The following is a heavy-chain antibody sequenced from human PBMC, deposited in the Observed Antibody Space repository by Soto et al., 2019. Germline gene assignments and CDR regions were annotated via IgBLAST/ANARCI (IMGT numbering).Heavy chain of an antibody. J-gene: IGHJ4*02. V-gene: IGHV3-15*01. CDR1: GFTFSNAW. CDR2: IKSKTDGGTT. D-gene: IGHD3-22*01. CDR3: TTEGYDSSGSTSLY. Sequence: EVQLVESGGGLVKPGGSLRLSCAASGFTFSNAWMSWVRQAPGKGLEWVGRIKSKTDGGTTDYAAPVKGRFTIARDDSKNTLYLQMNSLKTEDTAVYYCTTEGYDSSGSTSLYWGQGTLVTVSS.